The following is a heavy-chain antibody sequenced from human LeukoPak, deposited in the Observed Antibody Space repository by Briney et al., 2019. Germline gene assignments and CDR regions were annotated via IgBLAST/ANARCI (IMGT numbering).Heavy chain of an antibody. D-gene: IGHD3-10*01. V-gene: IGHV4-4*09. Sequence: PSETLSLTCTVSGGSIRSYYWSWIRQPPGKGREWIGYIYATGSTNYNPSLKGRVTIQVDTSKNQFSLNLRSVTAADTAVYYCARHGSVRSPLGPWGQGTLVTVSS. J-gene: IGHJ5*02. CDR3: ARHGSVRSPLGP. CDR2: IYATGST. CDR1: GGSIRSYY.